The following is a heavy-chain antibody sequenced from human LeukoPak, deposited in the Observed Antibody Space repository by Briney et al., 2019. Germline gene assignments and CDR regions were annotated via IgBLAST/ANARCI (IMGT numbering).Heavy chain of an antibody. J-gene: IGHJ4*02. V-gene: IGHV1-18*01. CDR2: ISAYNGNT. CDR3: ARGPPTIFGVVIRVY. D-gene: IGHD3-3*01. CDR1: GYTFTSYG. Sequence: GASVKVSCKASGYTFTSYGISWVRQAPGQGLEWMGWISAYNGNTNYAQKLQGRVTMTTDTSTSTAYMELRSLRSDDTAAYYCARGPPTIFGVVIRVYWGQGTLVTVSS.